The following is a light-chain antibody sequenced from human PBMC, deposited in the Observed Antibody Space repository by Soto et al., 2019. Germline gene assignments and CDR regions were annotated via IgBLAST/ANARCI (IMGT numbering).Light chain of an antibody. CDR3: ATWDDSLNGGV. CDR2: SNN. Sequence: QSVLTQPPSASATPGQRATISCSGGSSNIGSNTVNWYQQLPGTAPKLLIYSNNQRPSGVPDRFSGSKSGTSASLAISGLQSEDEADYYCATWDDSLNGGVFGGGTQLTVL. V-gene: IGLV1-44*01. CDR1: SSNIGSNT. J-gene: IGLJ3*02.